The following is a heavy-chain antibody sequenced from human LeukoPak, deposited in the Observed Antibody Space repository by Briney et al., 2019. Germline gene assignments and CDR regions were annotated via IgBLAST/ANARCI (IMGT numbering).Heavy chain of an antibody. CDR2: ISAYNGNT. D-gene: IGHD3-3*01. CDR1: GYTFTSYG. V-gene: IGHV1-18*01. CDR3: ARWGYDFWSGYPYWNYYYMDV. J-gene: IGHJ6*03. Sequence: ASVKVSCKASGYTFTSYGISWVRQAPGQGLEWMGWISAYNGNTNYAQKLQGRVTTTADESTSTAYMELSSLRSEDTAVYYCARWGYDFWSGYPYWNYYYMDVWGKGTTVTVSS.